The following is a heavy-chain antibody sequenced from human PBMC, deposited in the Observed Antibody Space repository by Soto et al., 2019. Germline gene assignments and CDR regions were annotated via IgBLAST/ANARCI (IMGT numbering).Heavy chain of an antibody. J-gene: IGHJ4*02. CDR3: ARDQTGITTTGGGRIDH. CDR2: VSFDGSNK. D-gene: IGHD1-20*01. Sequence: GGSLRLSCAASGFAFSDYYMSWIRQAPGKGLECVAIVSFDGSNKYYADSVKGRFTISRDNSKNTLYLQMSGLTPEDTAVYYCARDQTGITTTGGGRIDHWGQGTLVTVSS. V-gene: IGHV3-30-3*01. CDR1: GFAFSDYY.